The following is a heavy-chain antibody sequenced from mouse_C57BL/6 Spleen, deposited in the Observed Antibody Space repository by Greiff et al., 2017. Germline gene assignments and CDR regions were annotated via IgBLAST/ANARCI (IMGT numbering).Heavy chain of an antibody. Sequence: QVQLKQPGAELVKPGASVKLSCKASGYTFTSYWMHWVKQRPGQGLEWIGMIHPNSGSTNYNEKFKSKATLTVDKSSSTAYMQLSSLTSEDSAVYYCARGGVITTVVRDYFDYWGQGTTLTVSS. J-gene: IGHJ2*01. D-gene: IGHD1-1*01. CDR3: ARGGVITTVVRDYFDY. V-gene: IGHV1-64*01. CDR1: GYTFTSYW. CDR2: IHPNSGST.